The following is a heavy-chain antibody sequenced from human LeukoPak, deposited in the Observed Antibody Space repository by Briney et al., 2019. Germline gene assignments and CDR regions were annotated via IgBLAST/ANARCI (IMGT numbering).Heavy chain of an antibody. CDR2: IYDSGST. J-gene: IGHJ5*02. V-gene: IGHV4-59*01. D-gene: IGHD2-2*01. Sequence: SETLSLTCTVSGGSISSYSWSWVRQPPGKGLERVWYIYDSGSTNYNPCLKSRVTISVDTSKNQFSLKLSSVTAADTAVYYCARDRRCSSTSCPDGLLFDPWGKGNLLTVFS. CDR1: GGSISSYS. CDR3: ARDRRCSSTSCPDGLLFDP.